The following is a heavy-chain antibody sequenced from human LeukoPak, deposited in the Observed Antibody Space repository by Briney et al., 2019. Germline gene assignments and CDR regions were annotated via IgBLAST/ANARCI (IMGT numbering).Heavy chain of an antibody. D-gene: IGHD6-19*01. V-gene: IGHV1-18*01. CDR2: ISGYNGNT. CDR3: ARDLLLPGAVAGY. CDR1: GYTFTNFD. J-gene: IGHJ4*02. Sequence: ASVKVSCKTSGYTFTNFDLNWVRQAPGQGLECMGWISGYNGNTDYVQKLQGRVTMTRDTSTSTAYMELRSLRSDDTAVYYCARDLLLPGAVAGYWGQGTLVTVSS.